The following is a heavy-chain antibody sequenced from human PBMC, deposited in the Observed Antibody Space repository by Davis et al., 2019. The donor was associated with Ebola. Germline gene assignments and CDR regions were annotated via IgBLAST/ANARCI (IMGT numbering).Heavy chain of an antibody. V-gene: IGHV1-2*06. CDR1: VSTFPPYY. CDR2: INPNSGGT. J-gene: IGHJ4*02. Sequence: ASVKVSCKASVSTFPPYYMHWVRQAPGQGLEWMGRINPNSGGTNYAQKFQGRVTMTRDTSISTAYMEVGSLRSDDTAVYYCARAQLPTTSDHWGQGTLVTVSS. CDR3: ARAQLPTTSDH. D-gene: IGHD1-1*01.